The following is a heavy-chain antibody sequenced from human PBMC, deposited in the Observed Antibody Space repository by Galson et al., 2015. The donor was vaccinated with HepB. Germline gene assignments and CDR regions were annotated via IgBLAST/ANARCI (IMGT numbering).Heavy chain of an antibody. V-gene: IGHV6-1*01. J-gene: IGHJ6*02. CDR1: GDSVSSNSAA. D-gene: IGHD6-13*01. CDR2: TYYRSKWYN. CDR3: ARDPLMYASNWYRNYYYGMGV. Sequence: CAISGDSVSSNSAAWNWIRQSPSRGLEWLGRTYYRSKWYNDYAVSVKSRITINPDTSKNQFSLQLNSVTPEDTAVYYCARDPLMYASNWYRNYYYGMGVWGQGTTVTVSS.